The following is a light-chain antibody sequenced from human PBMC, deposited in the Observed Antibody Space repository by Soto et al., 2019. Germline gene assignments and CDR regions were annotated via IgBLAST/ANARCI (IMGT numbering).Light chain of an antibody. V-gene: IGKV1-12*01. CDR3: QQTNTFPLT. Sequence: IQMAQSPTSVSASVGDRVTITCRASQDITRWLAWYQQKPGTAPKLLIYGASSLQSGVPSRFSGSGSETDFTLTISSLQPEDSATYYCQQTNTFPLTFGGGTKVDIK. J-gene: IGKJ4*01. CDR2: GAS. CDR1: QDITRW.